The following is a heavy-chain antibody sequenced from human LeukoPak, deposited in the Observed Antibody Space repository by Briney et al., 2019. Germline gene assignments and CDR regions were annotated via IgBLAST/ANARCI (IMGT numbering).Heavy chain of an antibody. CDR2: INPAGSET. CDR3: ATFGLVAALDL. J-gene: IGHJ4*02. D-gene: IGHD5-12*01. V-gene: IGHV3-7*01. CDR1: GFSFNAYW. Sequence: GGSLRLSCAASGFSFNAYWMAWVRQAPGTGLEWVANINPAGSETFYVDPVKGRFSISRDHAKNLVYLQMNSLRAEDTAVYYCATFGLVAALDLWGQGTLVTVSS.